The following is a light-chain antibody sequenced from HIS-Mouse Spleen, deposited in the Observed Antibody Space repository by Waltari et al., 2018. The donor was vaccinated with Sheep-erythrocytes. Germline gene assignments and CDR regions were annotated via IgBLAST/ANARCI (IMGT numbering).Light chain of an antibody. Sequence: QSALTQPASVSGSPGQSITISCTGTSSDVGRYNLVSWYQPHPGKAPKRMIYEGSKRPSGVSNRFSGSKSGNTASLTISGLQAEDEADYYCCSYAGSSTPWVFGGGTKLTVL. CDR1: SSDVGRYNL. J-gene: IGLJ3*02. V-gene: IGLV2-23*01. CDR3: CSYAGSSTPWV. CDR2: EGS.